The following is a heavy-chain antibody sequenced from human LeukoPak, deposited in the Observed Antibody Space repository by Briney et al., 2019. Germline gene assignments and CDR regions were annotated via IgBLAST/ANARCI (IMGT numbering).Heavy chain of an antibody. CDR1: GFTFSTYT. V-gene: IGHV3-21*01. Sequence: GGSLRLSCAASGFTFSTYTMKWVRQAPGKGLEWVSSISSIGRYIYYADSVKGRFTVSRDNTKNSLYLQMNSLSPEDTAVYYCAREETDYFDYWGQGTLVTVSS. CDR3: AREETDYFDY. CDR2: ISSIGRYI. J-gene: IGHJ4*02.